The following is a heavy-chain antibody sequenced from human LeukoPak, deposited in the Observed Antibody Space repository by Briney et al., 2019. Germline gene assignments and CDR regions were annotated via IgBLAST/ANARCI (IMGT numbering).Heavy chain of an antibody. V-gene: IGHV3-30*02. CDR2: IRYDGSNK. CDR3: AKGGYYYDSSGPDY. Sequence: GGSLRLSCVGSGVTLHDYAMHWVRQAPGKGLEWVAFIRYDGSNKYYADSVKGRFTISRDNSKNTLYLQMNSLRAEDTAVYYCAKGGYYYDSSGPDYWGQGTLVTVSS. D-gene: IGHD3-22*01. J-gene: IGHJ4*02. CDR1: GVTLHDYA.